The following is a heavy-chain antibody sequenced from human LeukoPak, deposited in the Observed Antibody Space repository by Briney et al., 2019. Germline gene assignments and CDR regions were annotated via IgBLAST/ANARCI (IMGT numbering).Heavy chain of an antibody. J-gene: IGHJ4*02. V-gene: IGHV4-39*01. CDR1: GGSISSSSYY. CDR3: ARSTRDSSGFPFDY. CDR2: IYYSGST. Sequence: PSETLSLTCTVSGGSISSSSYYWGWIRQPPGKGLEWIGSIYYSGSTYYNPSLKSRVTISVDTSKNQFSLKLSSVTAADTAVYYCARSTRDSSGFPFDYWGRGTLVTVSS. D-gene: IGHD3-22*01.